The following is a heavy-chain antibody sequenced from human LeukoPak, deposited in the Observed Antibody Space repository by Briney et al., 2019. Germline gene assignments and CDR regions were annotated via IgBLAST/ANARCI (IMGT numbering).Heavy chain of an antibody. D-gene: IGHD5-18*01. CDR3: ARDWDVDTAMVTVDY. Sequence: GGSLRLYCAGSGFTFSSYSMSWVRHAPGKGLEWVSYISGSGKTIYYADSVKGRFTISRDNTKNSLYLQMNSLGAEDTAVYYCARDWDVDTAMVTVDYWGQGTLVTVSS. CDR2: ISGSGKTI. V-gene: IGHV3-48*01. J-gene: IGHJ4*02. CDR1: GFTFSSYS.